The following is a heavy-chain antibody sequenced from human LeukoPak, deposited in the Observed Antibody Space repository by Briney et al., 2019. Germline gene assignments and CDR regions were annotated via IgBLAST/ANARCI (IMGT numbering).Heavy chain of an antibody. D-gene: IGHD6-6*01. Sequence: SGTLSLTCTVSDGSINGYYWSWIRQPPGKGLDWIGYMYSGGTTNYSPSLKSRVTISEDTSKNQFSLKLTSVTAADTAVYYCARHIAARANFDYWGQGTLVTVSS. CDR3: ARHIAARANFDY. CDR1: DGSINGYY. CDR2: MYSGGTT. V-gene: IGHV4-59*01. J-gene: IGHJ4*02.